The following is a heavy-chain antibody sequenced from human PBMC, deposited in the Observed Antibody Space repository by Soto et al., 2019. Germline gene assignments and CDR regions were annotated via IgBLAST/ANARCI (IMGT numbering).Heavy chain of an antibody. J-gene: IGHJ6*02. V-gene: IGHV1-69*13. D-gene: IGHD3-16*01. CDR1: GGTFSSYA. CDR3: ASAWGPSYYYGMDV. Sequence: SVKVSFKASGGTFSSYAISWVRQAPGQGLEWMGGIIPIFGTADYAQKFQGRVAITADASTSTAYMELSSLRSEDTAVYYCASAWGPSYYYGMDVWGQGTTVTVSS. CDR2: IIPIFGTA.